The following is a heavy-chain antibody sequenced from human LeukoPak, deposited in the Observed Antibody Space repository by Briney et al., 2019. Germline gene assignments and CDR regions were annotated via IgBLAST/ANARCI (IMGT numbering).Heavy chain of an antibody. D-gene: IGHD6-19*01. CDR2: ISGSGGST. J-gene: IGHJ4*02. CDR1: GFTFSRYA. V-gene: IGHV3-23*01. Sequence: GGSLRLSCAASGFTFSRYAMSWVRQAPGKGLEWVSGISGSGGSTYYADSVKGRFTISRDNAKNTLYLQMNSLRAEDTAVFYCARVGTVAGTGYFDYWGQGTLVTVSS. CDR3: ARVGTVAGTGYFDY.